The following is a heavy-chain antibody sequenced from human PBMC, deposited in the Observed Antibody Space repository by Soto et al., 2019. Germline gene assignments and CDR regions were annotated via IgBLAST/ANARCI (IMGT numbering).Heavy chain of an antibody. D-gene: IGHD6-6*01. CDR2: IASDGSST. Sequence: GGSLRLSCAASGFTFSSSWMHWVRQTPGKGLVWVSRIASDGSSTSYADSAKGRFTISRDNAKNTLYLQMNSLRAEDTAVYYCAREYSSSRCFDYWGQGTLVTVSS. V-gene: IGHV3-74*01. J-gene: IGHJ4*02. CDR1: GFTFSSSW. CDR3: AREYSSSRCFDY.